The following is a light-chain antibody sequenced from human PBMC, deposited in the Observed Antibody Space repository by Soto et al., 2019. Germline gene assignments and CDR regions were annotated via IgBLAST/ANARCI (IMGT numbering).Light chain of an antibody. CDR3: QSYDNSLSGSYV. J-gene: IGLJ1*01. CDR1: SSNIGADYD. Sequence: QSVLTQPPSVSGAPGQRVTISCTGGSSNIGADYDVHWYQYLPGTAPKLLIYNNNNRPSGVPDRFSGSKSGTSASLAITGLQAEDEADYYCQSYDNSLSGSYVFGTGTKLTV. V-gene: IGLV1-40*01. CDR2: NNN.